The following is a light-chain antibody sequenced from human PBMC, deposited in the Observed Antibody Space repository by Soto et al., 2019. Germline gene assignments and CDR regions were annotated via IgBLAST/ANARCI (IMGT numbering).Light chain of an antibody. J-gene: IGLJ2*01. CDR1: SSDVGGCNY. CDR3: SSYTSSSIVV. V-gene: IGLV2-14*03. CDR2: DVS. Sequence: QSALTQPASVSGSPGQSITISCTGTSSDVGGCNYVSWYQHHPGKAPKLVIYDVSDRPSGVSNRFSGSKSGNTASLTISGLQAEDEADFYCSSYTSSSIVVFGGGTKLTVL.